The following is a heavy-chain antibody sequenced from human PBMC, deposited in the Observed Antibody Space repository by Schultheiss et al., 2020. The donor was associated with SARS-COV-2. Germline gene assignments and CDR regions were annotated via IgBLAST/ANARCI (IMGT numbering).Heavy chain of an antibody. V-gene: IGHV3-33*08. D-gene: IGHD6-13*01. CDR3: ARFGSAYSSSHFDY. CDR2: IWYDGSNK. CDR1: GFTFSSYS. J-gene: IGHJ4*02. Sequence: GGSLRLSCAASGFTFSSYSMNWVRQAPGKGLEWVAVIWYDGSNKYYADSVKGRFTISRDNSKNTLYLQMNSLRAEDTAVYYCARFGSAYSSSHFDYWGQGTLVTVSS.